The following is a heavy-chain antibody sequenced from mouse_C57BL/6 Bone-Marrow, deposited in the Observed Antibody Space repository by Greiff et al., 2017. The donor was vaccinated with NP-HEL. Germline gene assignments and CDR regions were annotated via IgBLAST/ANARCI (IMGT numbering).Heavy chain of an antibody. Sequence: DVKLVESGPGLVKPSQSLSLTCSVTGYSITSGYYWNWIRQLPGNKLEWMGYISYDGSNNYNPTLKNRISITRDTSKNQFFLKLNSVTTEDTATYYCAREWDYFDYWGRGTTLTVSS. CDR2: ISYDGSN. V-gene: IGHV3-6*01. J-gene: IGHJ2*01. CDR3: AREWDYFDY. CDR1: GYSITSGYY.